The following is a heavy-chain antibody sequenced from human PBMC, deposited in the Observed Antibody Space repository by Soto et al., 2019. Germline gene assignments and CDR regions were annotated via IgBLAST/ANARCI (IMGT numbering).Heavy chain of an antibody. CDR2: ISYDGSNK. CDR3: AKDTQYSSSDYQNDY. Sequence: GGSLRLSCAASGFTFSSYGMHWVRQAPGKGLEWVAVISYDGSNKYYADSVKGRFTISRDNSKNALYLQMNSLRAEDTAVYYCAKDTQYSSSDYQNDYWGQGTLVTVSS. CDR1: GFTFSSYG. D-gene: IGHD6-6*01. J-gene: IGHJ4*02. V-gene: IGHV3-30*18.